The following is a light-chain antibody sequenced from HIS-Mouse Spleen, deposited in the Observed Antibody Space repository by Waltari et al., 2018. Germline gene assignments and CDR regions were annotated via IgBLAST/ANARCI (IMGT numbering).Light chain of an antibody. CDR2: EDN. J-gene: IGLJ3*02. CDR3: QSYDSSNWV. Sequence: NFMLTQPHSLSKSPGKTVTISSTAVSGTIATNYGQWYQQRPGSAPTTVIYEDNQRPSGVPDRFSGSIDSSSNSASLTISGLKTEDEADYYCQSYDSSNWVFGGGTKLTVL. CDR1: SGTIATNY. V-gene: IGLV6-57*02.